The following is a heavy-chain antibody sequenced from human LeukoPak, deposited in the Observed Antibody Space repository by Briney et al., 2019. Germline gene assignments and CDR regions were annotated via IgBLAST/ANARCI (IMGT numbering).Heavy chain of an antibody. CDR3: ARGPYSSSWPIDY. D-gene: IGHD6-13*01. CDR2: IYYSGST. J-gene: IGHJ4*02. V-gene: IGHV4-30-4*01. CDR1: GGSISSGDYY. Sequence: PSETLSLTCTVSGGSISSGDYYWRWIRQPPGKGLEWIGYIYYSGSTYYNPSLKSRVTISVDTSKNQFSLKLSSVTAADTAVYYCARGPYSSSWPIDYWGQGTLVTVSS.